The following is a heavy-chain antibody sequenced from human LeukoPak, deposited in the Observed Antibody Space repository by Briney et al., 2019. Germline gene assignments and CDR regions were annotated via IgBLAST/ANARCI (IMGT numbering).Heavy chain of an antibody. Sequence: PSETLSLTCAVSGGSTSNYYWSWIRQPPGKGLEWIGYIYDSGSTNYNPSLKSRVTISVDTSKNQFSLNLSSVTAADTAVYYCARVRYYDFWNGPSPPYYFDYWGQGTLVTVSS. CDR1: GGSTSNYY. D-gene: IGHD3-3*01. J-gene: IGHJ4*02. CDR2: IYDSGST. V-gene: IGHV4-59*08. CDR3: ARVRYYDFWNGPSPPYYFDY.